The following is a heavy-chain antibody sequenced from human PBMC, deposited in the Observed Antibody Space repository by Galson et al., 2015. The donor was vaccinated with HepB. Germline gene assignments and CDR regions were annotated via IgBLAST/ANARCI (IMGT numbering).Heavy chain of an antibody. Sequence: SLRLSCAASGFTFSSYAMSWVRQAPGKGLEWVSAISGSGGSTYYADSVKGRFTISRDNSKNTLYLQMNSLRAEDTAVYYCAKSPYSFWSGYYPIDYWGQGTLVTVSS. V-gene: IGHV3-23*01. D-gene: IGHD3-3*01. CDR1: GFTFSSYA. J-gene: IGHJ4*02. CDR2: ISGSGGST. CDR3: AKSPYSFWSGYYPIDY.